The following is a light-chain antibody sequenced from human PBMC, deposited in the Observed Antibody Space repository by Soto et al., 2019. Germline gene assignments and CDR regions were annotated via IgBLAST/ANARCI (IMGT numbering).Light chain of an antibody. J-gene: IGLJ1*01. V-gene: IGLV2-8*01. Sequence: QSVLTQPPSASGSPGQSVTISCTGTSSDVGAYNYVSWYQQHPGKAPKLMIYEVSKRPSGVPDRFSGSKSGNTASLTVSGLQAEDEADYYCCSYAGSYPYVFGTGTKVTVL. CDR3: CSYAGSYPYV. CDR2: EVS. CDR1: SSDVGAYNY.